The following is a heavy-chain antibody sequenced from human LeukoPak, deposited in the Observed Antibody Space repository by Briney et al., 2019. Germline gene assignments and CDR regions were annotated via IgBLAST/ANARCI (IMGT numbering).Heavy chain of an antibody. CDR3: AKGYSSGWSEGFLDY. D-gene: IGHD6-19*01. CDR2: ISYDGSNK. V-gene: IGHV3-30*04. J-gene: IGHJ4*02. Sequence: GGSLRLSCAASGFTLSSYAMHWVRQAPGKGLEWVAVISYDGSNKYYADSVKGRFTISRDNSKNTLFLQMNSLRAEDTAVYYCAKGYSSGWSEGFLDYWGQGTLVTVSS. CDR1: GFTLSSYA.